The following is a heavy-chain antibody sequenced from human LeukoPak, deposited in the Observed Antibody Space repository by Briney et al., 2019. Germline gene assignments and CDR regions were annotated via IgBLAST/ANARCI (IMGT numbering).Heavy chain of an antibody. CDR2: IYYSGST. D-gene: IGHD1-1*01. Sequence: SETLSLTCTVSGGSISSYYWSWIRQPPGKGLEWIGYIYYSGSTNYNPSLKSRVTISVDTSKNQFSLKLSSVTAADTAVYYCARGRYWTSAFDIWGQGTMVTVSS. V-gene: IGHV4-59*01. CDR1: GGSISSYY. CDR3: ARGRYWTSAFDI. J-gene: IGHJ3*02.